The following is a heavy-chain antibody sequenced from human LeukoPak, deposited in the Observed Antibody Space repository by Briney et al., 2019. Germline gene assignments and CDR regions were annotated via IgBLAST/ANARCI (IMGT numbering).Heavy chain of an antibody. J-gene: IGHJ5*02. CDR3: AGIYCSSTSCYPNWFDP. CDR1: GGSISSYY. V-gene: IGHV4-4*07. D-gene: IGHD2-2*01. Sequence: SETLSLTCTVSGGSISSYYWSWIRQPAGKGLEWIGRIYTSGSTNYNPSLKSRVTMSVDTSKNQFSLKLSSVTAADTAVYYCAGIYCSSTSCYPNWFDPWGQGTLVTVSS. CDR2: IYTSGST.